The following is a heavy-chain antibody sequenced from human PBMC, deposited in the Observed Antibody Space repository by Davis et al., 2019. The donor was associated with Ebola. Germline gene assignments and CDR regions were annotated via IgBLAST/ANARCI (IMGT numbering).Heavy chain of an antibody. D-gene: IGHD3-9*01. J-gene: IGHJ5*02. Sequence: GESLKISCAASGFTFSSYEMNWVRQAPGKGLEWVSYISSSGSTIYYADSVKGRFTISRDNAKNSLYLQMNSLRAEDTAVYYCARDSGAYYDILTGYYNGWFDPWGQGTLVTVSS. CDR2: ISSSGSTI. CDR1: GFTFSSYE. V-gene: IGHV3-48*03. CDR3: ARDSGAYYDILTGYYNGWFDP.